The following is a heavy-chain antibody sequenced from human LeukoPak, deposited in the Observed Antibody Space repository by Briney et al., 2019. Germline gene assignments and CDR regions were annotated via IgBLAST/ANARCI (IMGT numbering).Heavy chain of an antibody. V-gene: IGHV3-30-3*01. D-gene: IGHD3-22*01. CDR2: ISYDGSNK. Sequence: GRSLRLSCAASGFTFSSYAMHWVRQAPGKGLEWVAVISYDGSNKYYADSVKGRFTISRDNSKNTLYLQMNSLRAEDTAVYYCARDDSYYDSSGYLFDPWGQGTLVTVSS. CDR1: GFTFSSYA. J-gene: IGHJ5*02. CDR3: ARDDSYYDSSGYLFDP.